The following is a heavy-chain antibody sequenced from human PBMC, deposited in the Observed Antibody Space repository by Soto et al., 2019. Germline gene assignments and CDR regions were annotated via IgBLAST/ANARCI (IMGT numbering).Heavy chain of an antibody. CDR2: IYYSGST. CDR3: ARDEGFGELLYFFY. CDR1: GGSISSGDYY. Sequence: PSETLSLTCTVSGGSISSGDYYWSWIRQPPGKGLEWIGYIYYSGSTYYNPSLKSRVTISVDTSKNQFSLKLSSVTAADTAVYYCARDEGFGELLYFFYWGQGTLVTSPQ. D-gene: IGHD3-10*01. J-gene: IGHJ4*02. V-gene: IGHV4-30-4*01.